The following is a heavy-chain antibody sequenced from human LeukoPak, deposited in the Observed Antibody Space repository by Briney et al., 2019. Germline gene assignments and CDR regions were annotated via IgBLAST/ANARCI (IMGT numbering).Heavy chain of an antibody. V-gene: IGHV4-34*01. J-gene: IGHJ4*02. D-gene: IGHD1-26*01. CDR1: GGSFSDYY. Sequence: SETLSLTCAVYGGSFSDYYWSWIRQPPGKGLEWIGSIYYSGSTYYNPSLKSRVTISVDTSKNQFSLKLSSVTAADTAVYYCARGEWELNYWGQGTLVTVSS. CDR3: ARGEWELNY. CDR2: IYYSGST.